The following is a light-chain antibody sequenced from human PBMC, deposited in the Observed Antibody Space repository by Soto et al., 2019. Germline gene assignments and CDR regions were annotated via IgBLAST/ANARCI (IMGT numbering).Light chain of an antibody. Sequence: EIVMTQSPATLSVSPGERATLSCRASQSISSNLAWYQQKPGQAPRLLIYDASTRATGIPARFSGSGSGTDFTLTISSLEPEDFAVYYCQQRNNWPPENTFGQGTRLEIK. J-gene: IGKJ5*01. CDR1: QSISSN. CDR3: QQRNNWPPENT. V-gene: IGKV3-11*01. CDR2: DAS.